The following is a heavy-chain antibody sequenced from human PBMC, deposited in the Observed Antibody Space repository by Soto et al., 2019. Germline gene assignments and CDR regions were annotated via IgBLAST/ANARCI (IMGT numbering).Heavy chain of an antibody. D-gene: IGHD2-21*02. V-gene: IGHV4-59*08. CDR1: GGSISSYY. J-gene: IGHJ4*02. CDR3: ARQNVAYCGGDCSSYYFDY. Sequence: TSETLSLTCTVSGGSISSYYWSWIRQPPGKGLEWIGYIYYSGSTNYNPSLKSRVTISVDTSKNQFSLKLSSVTAADTAVYYCARQNVAYCGGDCSSYYFDYWGQGTLVTVSS. CDR2: IYYSGST.